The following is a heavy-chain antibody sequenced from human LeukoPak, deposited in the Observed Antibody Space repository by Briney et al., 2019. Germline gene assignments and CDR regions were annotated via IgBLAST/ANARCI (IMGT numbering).Heavy chain of an antibody. Sequence: SQTLSLTCTVSGGSISSGSYYWSWIRQPAGKGLEWIGRIYTSGSTNYNPSLKSRVTISVDTSKNQFSLKLSSVTAADTAVYYCASGGYYYEPPGGWFDPWGQGTLVTVSS. J-gene: IGHJ5*02. D-gene: IGHD3-10*01. CDR1: GGSISSGSYY. V-gene: IGHV4-61*02. CDR2: IYTSGST. CDR3: ASGGYYYEPPGGWFDP.